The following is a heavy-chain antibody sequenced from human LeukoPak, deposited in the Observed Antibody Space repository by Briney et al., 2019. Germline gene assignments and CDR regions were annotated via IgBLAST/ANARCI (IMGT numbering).Heavy chain of an antibody. CDR3: ARGGLSAPGDPNDYGDYSYYYYMDV. CDR1: GGSISSSSYY. D-gene: IGHD4-17*01. Sequence: SETLSLTCTVSGGSISSSSYYWSWIRQPAGKGLEWIGRIYTSGSTNYNPSLKSRVTMSVDTSKNQFSLKLSSVTAADTAVYYCARGGLSAPGDPNDYGDYSYYYYMDVWGKGTTVTISS. CDR2: IYTSGST. V-gene: IGHV4-61*02. J-gene: IGHJ6*03.